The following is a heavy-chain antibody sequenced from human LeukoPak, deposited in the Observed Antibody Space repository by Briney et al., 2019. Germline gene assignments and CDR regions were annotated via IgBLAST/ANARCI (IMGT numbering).Heavy chain of an antibody. Sequence: GGSLRLSCAASGFTFSSYSMNWVRQAPGKGLEWVSVIYSDGITYYADSVKGRFTISRDNGNNTLYLQMSSLKAEDTAVYYCARDASGTYYAGHFFDLWGQGTLVTVSS. CDR3: ARDASGTYYAGHFFDL. CDR2: IYSDGIT. J-gene: IGHJ4*02. CDR1: GFTFSSYS. D-gene: IGHD1-26*01. V-gene: IGHV3-66*01.